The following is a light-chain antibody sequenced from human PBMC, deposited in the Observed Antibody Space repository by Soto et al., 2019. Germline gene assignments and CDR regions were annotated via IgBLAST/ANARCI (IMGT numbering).Light chain of an antibody. CDR3: QQYYDIPYT. CDR2: DAS. V-gene: IGKV1-33*01. CDR1: QDISNY. Sequence: DIQMTQSPSSLSASVGDRVTITCQASQDISNYLNWYQHKPGKAPKLLIYDASNLETGVPSRFSGSGSGTDFTFTISSLLPEDIATYYCQQYYDIPYTFGQGTKLEIK. J-gene: IGKJ2*01.